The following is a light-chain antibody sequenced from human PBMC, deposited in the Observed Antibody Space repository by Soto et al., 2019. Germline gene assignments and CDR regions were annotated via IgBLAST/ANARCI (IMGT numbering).Light chain of an antibody. Sequence: EIVLTQSPVTLSLSPGGRATLSCRASQSVSSYLAWYQQKPGQAPRLLIYDASNRATGIPARFSGSGSGTDFTLTISSLEPEDFAVYYCQQRSNWPLTFGGGTKVDI. CDR2: DAS. CDR3: QQRSNWPLT. V-gene: IGKV3-11*01. J-gene: IGKJ4*01. CDR1: QSVSSY.